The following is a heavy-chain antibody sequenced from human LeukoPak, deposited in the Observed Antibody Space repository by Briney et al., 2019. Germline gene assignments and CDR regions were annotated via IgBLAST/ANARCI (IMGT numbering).Heavy chain of an antibody. J-gene: IGHJ5*02. CDR3: ARQIRWLRYWFDP. D-gene: IGHD5-12*01. V-gene: IGHV4-34*01. Sequence: PSETLSLTCTVSGGSFSGYYWSWIRQPPGKGLEWIGEINHSGSTNYNPSLKSRVTISVDTSKNQFSLKLSSVTAADTAVYYCARQIRWLRYWFDPWGQGTLVTVSS. CDR1: GGSFSGYY. CDR2: INHSGST.